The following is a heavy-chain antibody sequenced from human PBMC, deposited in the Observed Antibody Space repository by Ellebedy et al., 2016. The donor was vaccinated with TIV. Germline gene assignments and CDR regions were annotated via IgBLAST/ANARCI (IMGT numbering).Heavy chain of an antibody. V-gene: IGHV1-69*13. CDR3: ARDPYVGSGSYQVNWFDP. D-gene: IGHD3-10*01. CDR2: IIPIFGTA. J-gene: IGHJ5*02. Sequence: SVKVSXXASGGTFSSYAISWVRQAPGQGLEWMGGIIPIFGTANYAQKFQGRVTITADESTSTAYMELSSLRSEDTAVYYCARDPYVGSGSYQVNWFDPWGQGTLVTVSS. CDR1: GGTFSSYA.